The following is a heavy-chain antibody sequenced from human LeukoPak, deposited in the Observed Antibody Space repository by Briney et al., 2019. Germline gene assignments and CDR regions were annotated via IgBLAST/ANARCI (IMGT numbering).Heavy chain of an antibody. CDR3: ARHGRYYCSSTRCYFDY. CDR2: LYPGDSDT. V-gene: IGHV5-51*01. Sequence: GETLTITCMETGYSVTIYWIGYMRLVTGKGLEWMGTLYPGDSDTRCSPSFQGQVSLSGDKSISTAYLQWSSLKVSDPAMYYCARHGRYYCSSTRCYFDYWGQGNLVTVSA. J-gene: IGHJ4*02. CDR1: GYSVTIYW. D-gene: IGHD2-2*01.